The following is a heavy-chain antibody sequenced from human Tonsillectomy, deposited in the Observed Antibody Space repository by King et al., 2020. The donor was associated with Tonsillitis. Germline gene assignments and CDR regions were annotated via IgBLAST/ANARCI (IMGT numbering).Heavy chain of an antibody. CDR1: VFTFSSYW. V-gene: IGHV3-74*01. J-gene: IGHJ4*02. D-gene: IGHD5-18*01. Sequence: VQLVESGGGLVQPGGSLRLSCAASVFTFSSYWMHWVRQVPGKGLVWVSHSNSDGSSTSYADSVKGRFTISRDNAKNTLYLQMNSLRAEDTAVYYCARGGGYSYGWLGYWGQGTLVTVPS. CDR3: ARGGGYSYGWLGY. CDR2: SNSDGSST.